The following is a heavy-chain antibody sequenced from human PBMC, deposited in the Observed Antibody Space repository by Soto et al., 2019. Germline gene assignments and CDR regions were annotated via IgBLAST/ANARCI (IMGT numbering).Heavy chain of an antibody. CDR3: ARIKLPHSSSALVVY. CDR1: GGTFSSYA. CDR2: IIPIFGTA. Sequence: SVKVSCKASGGTFSSYAISWVRQAPGQGLEWMGGIIPIFGTANYAQKFQGRVTITADESTSTAYMELSSLRSEDTAVYYCARIKLPHSSSALVVYWGQGTLVTVS. V-gene: IGHV1-69*13. J-gene: IGHJ4*02. D-gene: IGHD6-6*01.